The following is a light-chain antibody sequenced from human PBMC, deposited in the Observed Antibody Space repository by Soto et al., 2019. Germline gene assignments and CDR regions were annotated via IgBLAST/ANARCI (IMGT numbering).Light chain of an antibody. CDR2: GAS. CDR1: QSISASD. CDR3: HQRQSWPRT. Sequence: EIVLTQSPGTPSLSPGERTTLSCRASQSISASDLAWYQQKPGQAPRLLIYGASNRATGIPARFSASGSGTDFTLTISDVQPEDFALYYCHQRQSWPRTFGQGTKVDIK. V-gene: IGKV3-11*01. J-gene: IGKJ1*01.